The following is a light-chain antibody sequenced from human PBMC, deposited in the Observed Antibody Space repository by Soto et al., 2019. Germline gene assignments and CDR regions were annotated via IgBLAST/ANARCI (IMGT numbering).Light chain of an antibody. J-gene: IGKJ3*01. Sequence: EIVMTQSPATLSVSPGERATLSCSASQSVSTDLAWYQQKRGQATRRLIYGASTRATGIPPRFSGSGSGTEFTRTTISRQAQDDVVSYCHQYNGYRRFTFGPGTKVDIK. CDR3: HQYNGYRRFT. V-gene: IGKV3-15*01. CDR2: GAS. CDR1: QSVSTD.